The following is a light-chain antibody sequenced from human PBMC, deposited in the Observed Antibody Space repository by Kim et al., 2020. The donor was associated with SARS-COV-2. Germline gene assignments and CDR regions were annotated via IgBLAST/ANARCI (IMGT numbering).Light chain of an antibody. CDR1: SSNIGAGYD. CDR2: GNS. Sequence: QSVLTQPPSVFGAPGQRVTISCTGSSSNIGAGYDVHWYQQLPGTAPKLLIYGNSNRPSGVPDRFSGSKSGTSASLAITGLQAEDEADYYCQSYDSSLSSWVFGGGTQLTVL. CDR3: QSYDSSLSSWV. V-gene: IGLV1-40*01. J-gene: IGLJ3*02.